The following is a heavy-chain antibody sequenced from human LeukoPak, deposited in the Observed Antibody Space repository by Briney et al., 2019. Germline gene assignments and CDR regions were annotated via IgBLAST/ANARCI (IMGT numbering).Heavy chain of an antibody. CDR3: ARRDYAAWFDP. Sequence: SETLSLTCNVSGDSITSGGFCCAWIRQSSGKGLEWIGNVYCSGTTQYNPSLKGRVTISMDMSKNQFSLNLNSVSVTDTAIYYCARRDYAAWFDPWGQGTLVTVSS. V-gene: IGHV4-39*01. CDR2: VYCSGTT. CDR1: GDSITSGGFC. D-gene: IGHD4/OR15-4a*01. J-gene: IGHJ5*02.